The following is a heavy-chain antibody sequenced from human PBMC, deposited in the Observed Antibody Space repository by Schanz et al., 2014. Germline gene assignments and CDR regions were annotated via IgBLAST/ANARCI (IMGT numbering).Heavy chain of an antibody. V-gene: IGHV3-7*05. CDR3: ARGLIAAAGGAFDY. CDR2: IKRDGSEK. Sequence: VQLVESGGGVVQPGRSLRLSCAASGFTFSTHAMSWVRQAPGKGLEWVANIKRDGSEKNYLDSVKGRFTISRDNAKNSLYLQMNSLRAGDAAVYYCARGLIAAAGGAFDYWGQGTLVAVSA. CDR1: GFTFSTHA. J-gene: IGHJ4*02. D-gene: IGHD6-13*01.